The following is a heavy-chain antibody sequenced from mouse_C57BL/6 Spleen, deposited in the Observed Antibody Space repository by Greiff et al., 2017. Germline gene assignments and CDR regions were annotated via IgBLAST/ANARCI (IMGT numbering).Heavy chain of an antibody. D-gene: IGHD2-4*01. V-gene: IGHV1-81*01. Sequence: VHLVESGAELARPGASVKLSCKASGYTFTSYGISWVKQRTGQGLEWIGEIYPRSGNTYYNEKFKGKATLTADKSSSTAYMELRSLTSEDSAVYFCARSDYDYDEVFDDWGQGTTLTVSS. CDR2: IYPRSGNT. CDR1: GYTFTSYG. CDR3: ARSDYDYDEVFDD. J-gene: IGHJ2*01.